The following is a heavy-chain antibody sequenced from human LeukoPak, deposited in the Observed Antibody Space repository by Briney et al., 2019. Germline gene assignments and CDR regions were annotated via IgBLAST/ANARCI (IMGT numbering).Heavy chain of an antibody. Sequence: GGSLRLSCVASEFTVNNYAVSWVRQAPGKGLEWVGRTKSKTDGGTTDYAAPVKGRFTISRDDSKNTLYLQMNSLKTEDTAVYYCTTEGTTSDYWGQGTLVTVSS. CDR3: TTEGTTSDY. V-gene: IGHV3-15*01. J-gene: IGHJ4*02. CDR1: EFTVNNYA. D-gene: IGHD1-7*01. CDR2: TKSKTDGGTT.